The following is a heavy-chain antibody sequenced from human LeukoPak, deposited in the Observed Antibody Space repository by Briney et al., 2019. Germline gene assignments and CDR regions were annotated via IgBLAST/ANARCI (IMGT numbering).Heavy chain of an antibody. J-gene: IGHJ4*02. CDR2: ISAYNGNT. CDR3: ARDYPMGGGKEGFDY. CDR1: GYTFTSYG. D-gene: IGHD4-23*01. Sequence: ASVKVSCKASGYTFTSYGISWVRQAPGQALEWMGWISAYNGNTNYAQKLQGRVTMTTDTSTSTAYMELRSLRSDDTAVYYCARDYPMGGGKEGFDYWGQGTLVTVSS. V-gene: IGHV1-18*01.